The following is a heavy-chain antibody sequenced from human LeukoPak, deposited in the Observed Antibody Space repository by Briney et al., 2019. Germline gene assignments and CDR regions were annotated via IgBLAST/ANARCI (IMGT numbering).Heavy chain of an antibody. D-gene: IGHD6-13*01. J-gene: IGHJ6*03. CDR2: INHSGST. CDR3: ARGSRSSSWPWYYYYYYMDV. Sequence: PSETLSLTCAVYGGSFSGYYWSWIRQPPGKGLEWIGEINHSGSTNYNPSLKSRVTISVDTSKNQFSLKLSSVTAADTAVYYCARGSRSSSWPWYYYYYYMDVWGKGTTVTVSS. CDR1: GGSFSGYY. V-gene: IGHV4-34*01.